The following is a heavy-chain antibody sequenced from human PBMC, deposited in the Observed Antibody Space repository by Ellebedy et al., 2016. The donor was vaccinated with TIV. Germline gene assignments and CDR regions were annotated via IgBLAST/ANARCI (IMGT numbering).Heavy chain of an antibody. V-gene: IGHV1-2*02. Sequence: ASVKVSXXASGYTFTGYYMHWVRQAPGQGLEWMGWINPNSGGTNYAQKFQGRVTMTRDTSISTAYMELSRLRSDDTAVYYCARDHLRVVGAKPGYWGQGTLVTVSP. CDR3: ARDHLRVVGAKPGY. CDR2: INPNSGGT. CDR1: GYTFTGYY. D-gene: IGHD1-26*01. J-gene: IGHJ4*02.